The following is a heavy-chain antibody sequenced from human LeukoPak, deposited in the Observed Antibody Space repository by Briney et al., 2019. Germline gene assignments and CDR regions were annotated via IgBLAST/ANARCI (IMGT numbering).Heavy chain of an antibody. CDR2: ISYDGSNK. CDR1: GFTFSSYG. CDR3: TRVGYIDEGIDY. D-gene: IGHD5-24*01. V-gene: IGHV3-30*03. Sequence: GRSLRLSCAASGFTFSSYGMHWVRQAPGKGLEWVAVISYDGSNKYYADSVKGRFTISRDNSKNTLYLQMNSLRAEDTAIYYCTRVGYIDEGIDYWGQGTLVTVSS. J-gene: IGHJ4*02.